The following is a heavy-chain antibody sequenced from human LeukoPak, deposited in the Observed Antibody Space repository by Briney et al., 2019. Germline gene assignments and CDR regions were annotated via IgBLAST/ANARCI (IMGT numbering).Heavy chain of an antibody. D-gene: IGHD6-19*01. CDR3: ARDRVTAGFDY. CDR2: IKLDGSEK. Sequence: GRSLRLSCAASGFTFSSYWMSWVRQAPGKGLEWVANIKLDGSEKYYVDSVKGRFTISRDNAKNSLYLQMHSLRAEDTAVYYCARDRVTAGFDYWGQGTLVTVSS. V-gene: IGHV3-7*01. J-gene: IGHJ4*02. CDR1: GFTFSSYW.